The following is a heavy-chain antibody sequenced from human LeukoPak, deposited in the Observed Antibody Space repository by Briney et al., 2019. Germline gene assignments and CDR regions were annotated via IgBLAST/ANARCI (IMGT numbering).Heavy chain of an antibody. CDR3: AKDNRRHYTSGPNPDSLH. Sequence: GGSLRLSCAGSGFIFNNYAMHWVRQPPGKGLEWVSGISWNSGSIDYADSVKGRFTISRDNAKNSLNLQMNSLRVEDTAFYYCAKDNRRHYTSGPNPDSLHWGQGALVTVSS. J-gene: IGHJ4*02. V-gene: IGHV3-9*01. D-gene: IGHD6-25*01. CDR1: GFIFNNYA. CDR2: ISWNSGSI.